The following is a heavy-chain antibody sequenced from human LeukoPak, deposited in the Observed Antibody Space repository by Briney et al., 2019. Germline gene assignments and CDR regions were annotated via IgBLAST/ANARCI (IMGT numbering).Heavy chain of an antibody. CDR1: GYTFTSYA. J-gene: IGHJ4*02. D-gene: IGHD2-2*01. V-gene: IGHV1-3*01. CDR3: ARDPRPSPTYYFDY. Sequence: GASVNVSCKASGYTFTSYAMHWVRQAPGQRLEWMGWINAGNGNTKYSQKFQGRVTITRDTSASTAYMELSSLRSEDTAVYYCARDPRPSPTYYFDYWGQGTLVTVSS. CDR2: INAGNGNT.